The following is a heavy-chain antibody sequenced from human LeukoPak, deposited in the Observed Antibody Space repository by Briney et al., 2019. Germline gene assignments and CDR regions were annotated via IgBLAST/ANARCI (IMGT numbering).Heavy chain of an antibody. D-gene: IGHD3-3*01. CDR3: TKGFGYYFDY. CDR2: ISGSGVRT. Sequence: GGSLRLSCAASGFTFSSYAMSWVRQAPGKGLEWVSGISGSGVRTNYADSVKGRFTISRDNSKNTLSLQMNSLRAEDTALYFCTKGFGYYFDYWGQGTLVTVSS. CDR1: GFTFSSYA. V-gene: IGHV3-23*01. J-gene: IGHJ4*02.